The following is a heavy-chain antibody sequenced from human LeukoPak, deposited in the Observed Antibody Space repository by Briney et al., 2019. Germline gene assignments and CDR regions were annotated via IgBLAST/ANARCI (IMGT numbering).Heavy chain of an antibody. Sequence: SETLSLTCAVYGGSFSDYYWSWIRQPPGKGLEWIGEINHSGSTNYNPSLKSRVTISIDTSKNQFSLKPSSVTAADTAVYYCARAAGGGSGWNSDYWGQGTLVSVSS. CDR1: GGSFSDYY. D-gene: IGHD6-19*01. J-gene: IGHJ4*02. CDR2: INHSGST. CDR3: ARAAGGGSGWNSDY. V-gene: IGHV4-34*01.